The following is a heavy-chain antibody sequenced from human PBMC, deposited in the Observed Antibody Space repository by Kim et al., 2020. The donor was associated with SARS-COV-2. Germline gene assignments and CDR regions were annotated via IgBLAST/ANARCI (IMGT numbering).Heavy chain of an antibody. V-gene: IGHV4-31*03. D-gene: IGHD1-26*01. CDR2: IYYSGST. J-gene: IGHJ4*02. CDR1: GGSISSGGYY. CDR3: ASSSLRELLYFDY. Sequence: SETLSLTCTVSGGSISSGGYYWSWIRQHPGKGLEWIGYIYYSGSTYYNPSLKSRVTISVDTSKNQFSLKLSSVTAADTAVYYCASSSLRELLYFDYWGQGTLVTVSS.